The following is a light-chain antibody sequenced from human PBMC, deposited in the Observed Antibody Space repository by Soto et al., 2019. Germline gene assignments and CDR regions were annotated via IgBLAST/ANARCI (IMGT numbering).Light chain of an antibody. CDR2: GAS. V-gene: IGKV3-20*01. J-gene: IGKJ1*01. CDR1: QSVSNNY. Sequence: EIVLTQSPGTLSLSPGERATLFCRASQSVSNNYLAWYQQKPGQAPRLLIYGASSRATGIPDRFRGSGSGTDFTLTISRLEPEDFAVYYCQQHGSSPPSWTFGQGTKVEIK. CDR3: QQHGSSPPSWT.